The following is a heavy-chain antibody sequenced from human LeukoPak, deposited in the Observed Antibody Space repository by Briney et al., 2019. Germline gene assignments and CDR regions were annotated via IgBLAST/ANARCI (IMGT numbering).Heavy chain of an antibody. V-gene: IGHV4-39*01. CDR1: GGSISSSSYY. J-gene: IGHJ4*02. CDR3: ARIVGASDY. CDR2: IYYSGST. Sequence: SETLSLTCTVSGGSISSSSYYWGWIRQPPGKGLEWIGSIYYSGSTYYNPSLKSRVTISVDTSKNQFSLKLSSVTAADTAVYYCARIVGASDYWGQGTLVTVSA. D-gene: IGHD1-26*01.